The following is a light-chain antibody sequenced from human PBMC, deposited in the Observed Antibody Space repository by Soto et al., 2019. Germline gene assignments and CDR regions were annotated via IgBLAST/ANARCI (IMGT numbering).Light chain of an antibody. CDR3: MQRIRFPLT. Sequence: DIQMTQSPSSLSASVGDRVTITCRASQRIATYLNWYQQKPGKAPELLIYAASSLQSGVPSTFSGSGSGTDFTLKISRVEAEDVGVYYCMQRIRFPLTFGGGTKVEIK. V-gene: IGKV1-39*01. CDR1: QRIATY. J-gene: IGKJ4*01. CDR2: AAS.